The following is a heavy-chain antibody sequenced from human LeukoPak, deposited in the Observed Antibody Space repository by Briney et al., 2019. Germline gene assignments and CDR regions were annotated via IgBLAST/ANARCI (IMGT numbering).Heavy chain of an antibody. CDR2: ICPDGTVT. Sequence: GGSLRLSCAASGFTFSNYCMHWVRQIPGKGLVWVSRICPDGTVTNYADSVKGRFTISRDNAKNSLYLQMNSLRAEDSALYYCAKDIGGVTMIRGVYYYYGMDVWGQGTTVTVSS. V-gene: IGHV3-74*01. CDR3: AKDIGGVTMIRGVYYYYGMDV. J-gene: IGHJ6*02. D-gene: IGHD3-10*01. CDR1: GFTFSNYC.